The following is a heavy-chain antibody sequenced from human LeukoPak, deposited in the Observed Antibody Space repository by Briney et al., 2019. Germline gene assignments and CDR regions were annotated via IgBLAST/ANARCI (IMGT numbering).Heavy chain of an antibody. CDR1: GGTFSSYA. J-gene: IGHJ5*02. CDR3: ARDIYCSGGSCYWSWFDP. D-gene: IGHD2-15*01. V-gene: IGHV1-69*01. Sequence: LRSSVKVSCKASGGTFSSYAISWVRQAPGQGLEWMGGIILIFGTANYAQKFQGRVTITADESTSTAYMELSSLRSEDTAVYYCARDIYCSGGSCYWSWFDPWGQGTLVTVSS. CDR2: IILIFGTA.